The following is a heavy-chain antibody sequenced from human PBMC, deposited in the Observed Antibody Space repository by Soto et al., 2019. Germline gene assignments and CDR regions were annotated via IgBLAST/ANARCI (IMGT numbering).Heavy chain of an antibody. CDR1: GFTFSSYA. Sequence: QVQLVESGGGVVQPGRSLRLSCAASGFTFSSYAMNWVRQSPGKGLEWVALISYDGSNKYYADSVTGGFTISRDNSKNTRYLQMNSLRPEDTAVYHCARDQGGTTLYYHGMDVWGQGTTVTVSS. J-gene: IGHJ6*02. CDR2: ISYDGSNK. V-gene: IGHV3-30-3*01. D-gene: IGHD1-7*01. CDR3: ARDQGGTTLYYHGMDV.